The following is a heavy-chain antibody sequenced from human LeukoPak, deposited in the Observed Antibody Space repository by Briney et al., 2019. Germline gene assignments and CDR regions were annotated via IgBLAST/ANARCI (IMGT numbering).Heavy chain of an antibody. V-gene: IGHV4-59*01. CDR3: ARAPPYPPWDYYYYMDV. Sequence: PSETLSLTCTVSGGSISSYYWSWIRQPPGKGLEWIGYIYYSGSTNYNPSLKSRVTISVDTSKNQFSLKLSSVTAADTAVYYCARAPPYPPWDYYYYMDVWGKGTTVTVSS. CDR2: IYYSGST. J-gene: IGHJ6*03. D-gene: IGHD2-2*01. CDR1: GGSISSYY.